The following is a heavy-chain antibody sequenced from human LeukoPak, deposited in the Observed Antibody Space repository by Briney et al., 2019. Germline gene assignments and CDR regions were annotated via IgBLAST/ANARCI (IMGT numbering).Heavy chain of an antibody. V-gene: IGHV3-30*02. D-gene: IGHD6-19*01. CDR3: AKNPEYSNGWAFDY. Sequence: GGSLRLSCAASGFTFRSYGMHWVRQAPGRGLEWVEFIRYDGRNKYYADSVKGRFTISRDNSKNTLYLQMNSLRPEDMAIYYCAKNPEYSNGWAFDYWGQGTLVTVSS. CDR2: IRYDGRNK. J-gene: IGHJ4*02. CDR1: GFTFRSYG.